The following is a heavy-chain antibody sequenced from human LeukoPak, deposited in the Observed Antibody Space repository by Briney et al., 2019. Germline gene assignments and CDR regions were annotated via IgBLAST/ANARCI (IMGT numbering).Heavy chain of an antibody. CDR2: MNPNSGNT. D-gene: IGHD6-6*01. J-gene: IGHJ4*02. Sequence: ASVKVSCKASGYTFTSYDINWVRQATGQGLEWMGWMNPNSGNTGYVQKFQGRVTMTRNTSISTAYMELSRLRSDDTAVYYCARDLNGIAARPYWGQGTLVTVSS. V-gene: IGHV1-8*01. CDR1: GYTFTSYD. CDR3: ARDLNGIAARPY.